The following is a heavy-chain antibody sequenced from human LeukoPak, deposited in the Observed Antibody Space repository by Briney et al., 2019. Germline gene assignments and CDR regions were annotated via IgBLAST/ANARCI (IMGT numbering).Heavy chain of an antibody. J-gene: IGHJ4*02. Sequence: GGSLRLSCAASGNYWMHWVRQAPGQGLVWVSNINGDGSWTSYADSVKGRFTIPKDNAKNTVYLQMNNLRAEDTAVYYCVSFYETYWGRGTLVSVSS. CDR3: VSFYETY. V-gene: IGHV3-74*01. D-gene: IGHD2-2*01. CDR2: INGDGSWT. CDR1: GNYW.